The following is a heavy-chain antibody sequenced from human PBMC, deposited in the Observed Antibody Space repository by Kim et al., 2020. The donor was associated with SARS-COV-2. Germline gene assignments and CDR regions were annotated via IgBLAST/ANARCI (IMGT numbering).Heavy chain of an antibody. CDR3: ATDASWVGATLGDY. D-gene: IGHD1-26*01. J-gene: IGHJ4*02. V-gene: IGHV1-24*01. Sequence: QKFQGRVTMTEDTSTDTAYMELSSLRSEDTAVYYCATDASWVGATLGDYWGQGTLVTVSS.